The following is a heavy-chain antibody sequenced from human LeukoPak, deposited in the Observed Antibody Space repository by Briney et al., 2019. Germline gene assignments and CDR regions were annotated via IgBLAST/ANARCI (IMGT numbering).Heavy chain of an antibody. D-gene: IGHD3-3*01. CDR2: ISGSGGST. Sequence: QSGGSLRLSCAASGFTFSSYAISWVRPAPGKGLEWVSAISGSGGSTYYADSVKGRFTISRDNSKNTLYLQMNSLRAEDTAVYYCAKGRFLEHFDIWGQGTMVTVSS. CDR3: AKGRFLEHFDI. J-gene: IGHJ3*02. CDR1: GFTFSSYA. V-gene: IGHV3-23*01.